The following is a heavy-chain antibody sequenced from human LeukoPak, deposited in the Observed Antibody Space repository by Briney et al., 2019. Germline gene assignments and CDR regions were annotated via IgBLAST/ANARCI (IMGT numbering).Heavy chain of an antibody. Sequence: PGRSLRLSCAASGFTFDDYAMHWVRQAPGKGLEWVSGISWNIGSIGYADSVKGRFTISRDNAKNSLYLQMNSLRAEDTALYYCAKDPDYDILTGYYFDYWGQGTLVTVSS. CDR1: GFTFDDYA. CDR2: ISWNIGSI. CDR3: AKDPDYDILTGYYFDY. J-gene: IGHJ4*02. V-gene: IGHV3-9*01. D-gene: IGHD3-9*01.